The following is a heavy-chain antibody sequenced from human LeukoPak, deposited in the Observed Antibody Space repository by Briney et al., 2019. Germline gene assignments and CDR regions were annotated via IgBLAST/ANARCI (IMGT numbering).Heavy chain of an antibody. D-gene: IGHD3-9*01. Sequence: SVKVSCKASGGTFSSYAISWVRQAPGQGLEWMGGIIPIFGTANYAQKFQGRVTMTRNTSISTAYMELSSLRSEDTAVYYCAGSTYYDILTGYPVPDYFDYWGQGTLVTVSS. J-gene: IGHJ4*02. CDR3: AGSTYYDILTGYPVPDYFDY. V-gene: IGHV1-69*05. CDR1: GGTFSSYA. CDR2: IIPIFGTA.